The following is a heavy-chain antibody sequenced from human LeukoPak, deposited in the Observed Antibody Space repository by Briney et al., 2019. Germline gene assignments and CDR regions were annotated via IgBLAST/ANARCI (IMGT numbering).Heavy chain of an antibody. CDR1: GFTLSSYA. V-gene: IGHV3-30*04. J-gene: IGHJ6*03. CDR2: IGHDGSNK. CDR3: ARGYYYMDV. Sequence: PGRSLRLSCAASGFTLSSYAMHWVRQAPGKGLEWVTVIGHDGSNKYYADSVKGRFTISRDNSKNTLYLQMNSLRAEDTAVYYCARGYYYMDVWGKGTTVTVSS.